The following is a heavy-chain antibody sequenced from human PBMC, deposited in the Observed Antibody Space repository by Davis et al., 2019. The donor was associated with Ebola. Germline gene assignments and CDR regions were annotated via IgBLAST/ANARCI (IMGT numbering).Heavy chain of an antibody. Sequence: ASVKVSCKASGGTFSSYDINWVRQAPGQGLEWMGWINPNSGDTGYAQMFQGRVTISRDNSINTAYMELSSLRSEDTAVYYCARDGEDPYYYYYGMDVWGQGTTVTVSS. CDR1: GGTFSSYD. J-gene: IGHJ6*02. CDR2: INPNSGDT. D-gene: IGHD2-15*01. V-gene: IGHV1-8*03. CDR3: ARDGEDPYYYYYGMDV.